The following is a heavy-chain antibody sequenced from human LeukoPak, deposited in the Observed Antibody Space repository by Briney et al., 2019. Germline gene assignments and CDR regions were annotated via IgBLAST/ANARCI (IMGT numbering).Heavy chain of an antibody. J-gene: IGHJ6*03. D-gene: IGHD6-6*01. Sequence: SETLSLTCTVSGGSISSYYWSWIRQPAGKGLEWIGRIYTSGSTNYNPSLKSRVTISVDTSKNQVSLKLRSVTAADTAVYHCARDWSSSSYTYYYYYMDVWGKGTTVTVSS. V-gene: IGHV4-4*07. CDR1: GGSISSYY. CDR3: ARDWSSSSYTYYYYYMDV. CDR2: IYTSGST.